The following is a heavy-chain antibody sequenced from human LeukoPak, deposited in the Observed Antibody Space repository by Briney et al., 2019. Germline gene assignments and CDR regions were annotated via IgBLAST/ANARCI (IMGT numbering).Heavy chain of an antibody. CDR1: GFSFSTYG. V-gene: IGHV3-30*02. D-gene: IGHD3-22*01. CDR2: IRFDGSNI. Sequence: GGSLRLSCAASGFSFSTYGMHWVRQAPGKGLEWVTYIRFDGSNIYYAESVKGRFTISRDNSKNTLYLQMNSLRAEDTALYYCAKDYYYDSSGYYFDYWGQGTLVTVSS. J-gene: IGHJ4*02. CDR3: AKDYYYDSSGYYFDY.